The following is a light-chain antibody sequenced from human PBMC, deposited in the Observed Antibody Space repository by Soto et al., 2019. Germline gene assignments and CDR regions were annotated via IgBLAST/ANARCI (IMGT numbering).Light chain of an antibody. Sequence: EIVLTQSPGTLSLSPGERATLSCRASQSVSSNYLAWYQQTXXQAPRLLIYGASSRAPGIPDRFXXSGSGTDFTLTISRLEPEDFAVYFCQQYGSSPYTFGQGTKLEIK. CDR3: QQYGSSPYT. CDR1: QSVSSNY. CDR2: GAS. J-gene: IGKJ2*01. V-gene: IGKV3-20*01.